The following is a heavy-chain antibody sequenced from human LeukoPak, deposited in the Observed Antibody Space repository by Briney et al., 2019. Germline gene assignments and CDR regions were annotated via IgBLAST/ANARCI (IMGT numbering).Heavy chain of an antibody. CDR3: ARRTYYYDSTTAWDY. V-gene: IGHV5-51*01. CDR1: GYSLTSYW. Sequence: ESPKISCQGSGYSLTSYWIGWVRQMPGKGLEWRGIIYPGDSDTRYSPSFQGQVTISADKSISTAYLQWSSLKASDTAMYYCARRTYYYDSTTAWDYWGQGTLVTVSS. D-gene: IGHD3-22*01. J-gene: IGHJ4*02. CDR2: IYPGDSDT.